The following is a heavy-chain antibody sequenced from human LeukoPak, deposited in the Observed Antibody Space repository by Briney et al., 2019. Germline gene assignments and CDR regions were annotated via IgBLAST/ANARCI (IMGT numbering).Heavy chain of an antibody. CDR3: VRDPSGSGFAFDS. CDR1: GFIFSNDA. J-gene: IGHJ4*02. Sequence: GRSLRLSCAASGFIFSNDAMHWVRQAPGKGLEWVAFIWFDGSNKRYADSVKGRFTISRDNSEDTLYLQMNSLRAEDTAVYYCVRDPSGSGFAFDSWGQGALVTVSS. V-gene: IGHV3-33*01. D-gene: IGHD1-1*01. CDR2: IWFDGSNK.